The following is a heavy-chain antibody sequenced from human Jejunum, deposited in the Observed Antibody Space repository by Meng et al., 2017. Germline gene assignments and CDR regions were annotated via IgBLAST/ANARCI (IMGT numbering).Heavy chain of an antibody. CDR2: INTYSGDT. V-gene: IGHV1-2*06. D-gene: IGHD2-2*01. J-gene: IGHJ4*02. CDR3: ASNTDCTSTSCYAY. CDR1: GYSFTGYY. Sequence: QVQLVQSGAEVKKPGASVKVSCKASGYSFTGYYMHWVRQAPGQGLEWLGRINTYSGDTNYAQKLQGRVTMTRDTSISTAYMELSSLSSDDTALYYCASNTDCTSTSCYAYWGQGTLVTVSS.